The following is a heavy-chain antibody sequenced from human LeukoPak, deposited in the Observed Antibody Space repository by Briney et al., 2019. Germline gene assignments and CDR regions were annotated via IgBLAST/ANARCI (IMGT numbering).Heavy chain of an antibody. V-gene: IGHV1-46*01. CDR3: ARDQIVVVPAAPEYYYYYYGMDV. CDR2: INPSGGST. J-gene: IGHJ6*02. Sequence: ASVKVPCKASGYTFTSYYMHWVRQAPGQGLEWMGIINPSGGSTSYAQKFQGRVTMTRDTSTSTVYMELSSLRSEDTAVYYCARDQIVVVPAAPEYYYYYYGMDVWGQGTTVTVSS. D-gene: IGHD2-2*01. CDR1: GYTFTSYY.